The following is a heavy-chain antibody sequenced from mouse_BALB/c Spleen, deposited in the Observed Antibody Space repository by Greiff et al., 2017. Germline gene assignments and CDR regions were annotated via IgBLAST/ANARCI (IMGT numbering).Heavy chain of an antibody. CDR2: INPSNGGT. Sequence: VQLQQSGAELVKPGASVKLSCKASGYTFTSYYMYWVKQRPGQGLEWIGEINPSNGGTNFNEKFKSKATLTVDKSSSTAYMQLSSLTSEDSAVYYCTRGGLLRWFAYWGQGTLVTVSA. CDR1: GYTFTSYY. CDR3: TRGGLLRWFAY. D-gene: IGHD2-3*01. J-gene: IGHJ3*01. V-gene: IGHV1S81*02.